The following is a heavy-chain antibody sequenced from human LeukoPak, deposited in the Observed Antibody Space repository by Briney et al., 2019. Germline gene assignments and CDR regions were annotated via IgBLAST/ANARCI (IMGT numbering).Heavy chain of an antibody. CDR2: INHSGST. CDR3: ARGGNAFDI. J-gene: IGHJ3*02. CDR1: GGSFSGYY. V-gene: IGHV4-34*01. Sequence: PSETLSLTCAVYGGSFSGYYWSWIRQPPGKGLEWIGEINHSGSTNYNPSLKSRVTISVDTSKNQFSLKLSAVTAADTAVYYCARGGNAFDIWGQGTMVTVSS.